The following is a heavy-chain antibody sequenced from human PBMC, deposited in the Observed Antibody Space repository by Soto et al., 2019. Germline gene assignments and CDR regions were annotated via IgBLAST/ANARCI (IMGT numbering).Heavy chain of an antibody. D-gene: IGHD5-12*01. V-gene: IGHV3-74*01. CDR3: ASEAGRLTVATRNALDV. CDR1: GFTFSSYW. Sequence: EVQLVESGGGLVQPGGSLRLSCAASGFTFSSYWMHWVRQAPGKGLLWVSCINSDGSTTRYADSVKGRFTISRDNAKNTLYLEMNSLRADDTAVYCCASEAGRLTVATRNALDVWGQGTMVTVSS. J-gene: IGHJ3*01. CDR2: INSDGSTT.